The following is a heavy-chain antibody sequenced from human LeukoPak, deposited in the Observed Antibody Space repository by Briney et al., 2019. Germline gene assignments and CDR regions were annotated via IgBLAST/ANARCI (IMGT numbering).Heavy chain of an antibody. Sequence: GGSLRLSCAASGFTFSSYGMHWVRQAPGKGLEWVAVIWYDGSNKYYADSVKGRFTISRDNSKNTLYLQMNSLRVGDTAVYYCARGDCSGGSCSSMDVWGQGTTVTVSS. J-gene: IGHJ6*02. V-gene: IGHV3-33*01. D-gene: IGHD2-15*01. CDR2: IWYDGSNK. CDR1: GFTFSSYG. CDR3: ARGDCSGGSCSSMDV.